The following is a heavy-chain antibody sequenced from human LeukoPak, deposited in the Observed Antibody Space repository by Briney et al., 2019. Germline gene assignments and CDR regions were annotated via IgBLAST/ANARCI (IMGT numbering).Heavy chain of an antibody. CDR1: GFTFSSYE. V-gene: IGHV3-48*03. Sequence: GQSLRLSCAASGFTFSSYEMNWVRQAPGKGLEWVSYISISGSTIYYADSVKGRFTISRDNSKNTLYLQMNSLRAEDTAVYYCASGGGRRWLQPSDYWGLGTLVTVSS. J-gene: IGHJ4*02. CDR3: ASGGGRRWLQPSDY. D-gene: IGHD5-24*01. CDR2: ISISGSTI.